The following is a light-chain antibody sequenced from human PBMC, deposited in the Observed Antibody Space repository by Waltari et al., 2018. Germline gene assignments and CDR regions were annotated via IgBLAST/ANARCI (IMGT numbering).Light chain of an antibody. V-gene: IGLV2-23*01. CDR3: CSYSGSSTLV. CDR1: SSDVGRYNL. J-gene: IGLJ2*01. CDR2: EAN. Sequence: QSALTQPASVSGSPGQSITISCTGTSSDVGRYNLVSWYQQFPGKAPKLMIYEANKRPSGVSNRFSGSKSGNTASLTISGLQAEDEADYYCCSYSGSSTLVFGGGTKLTVL.